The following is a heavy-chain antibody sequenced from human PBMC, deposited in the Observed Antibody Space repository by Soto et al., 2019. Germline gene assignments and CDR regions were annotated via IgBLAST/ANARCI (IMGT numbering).Heavy chain of an antibody. Sequence: SETLSLTCAVYGGSFSGYYWSWIRQPPGKGLEWIGEINHSGSTNYNPSLKSRVTISVDTSKNQFPLKLSSVTAADTAVYYCARRRALRYFDWLYKPGFDYWGQGTLVTVSS. V-gene: IGHV4-34*01. J-gene: IGHJ4*02. CDR2: INHSGST. CDR1: GGSFSGYY. D-gene: IGHD3-9*01. CDR3: ARRRALRYFDWLYKPGFDY.